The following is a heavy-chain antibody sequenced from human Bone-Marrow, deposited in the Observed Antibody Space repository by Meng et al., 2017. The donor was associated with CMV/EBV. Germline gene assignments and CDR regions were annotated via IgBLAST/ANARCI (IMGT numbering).Heavy chain of an antibody. Sequence: GGSLRLSCAASGFTFSSYSMNWVRQAPGKGLEWVSSISSSSSYIYYADSVKGRFTISRDNAKNSLYLQMNSLRAEDTAVHYCARDNIVVVPAAPAYYYYGMDVWGQGTTVTVSS. CDR2: ISSSSSYI. D-gene: IGHD2-2*01. V-gene: IGHV3-21*01. CDR3: ARDNIVVVPAAPAYYYYGMDV. CDR1: GFTFSSYS. J-gene: IGHJ6*02.